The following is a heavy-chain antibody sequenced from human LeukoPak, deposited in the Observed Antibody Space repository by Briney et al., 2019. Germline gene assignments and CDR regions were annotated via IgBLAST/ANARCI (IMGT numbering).Heavy chain of an antibody. CDR3: ARVNPANIVVVPAAIGFDY. D-gene: IGHD2-2*02. J-gene: IGHJ4*02. Sequence: GRSLRLSCAASGFTFSSYAMHWVRQAPGKGLEWVAVISYDGSNKYYADSVKGRFTISRDNSKNTLYLQMNSLRAEDTAVYYCARVNPANIVVVPAAIGFDYWGQGTLVTVSS. CDR2: ISYDGSNK. V-gene: IGHV3-30*07. CDR1: GFTFSSYA.